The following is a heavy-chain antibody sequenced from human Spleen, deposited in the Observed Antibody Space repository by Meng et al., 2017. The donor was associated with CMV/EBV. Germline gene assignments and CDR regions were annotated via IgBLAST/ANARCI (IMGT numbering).Heavy chain of an antibody. Sequence: GESLKISCAASGLTFNNHAMSWVRQAPGKGLEWISAISGSGGHTYYADSVKGRFSVSRDNSENTLYLQMNILRVEDTAVYYCAKRKGAAGGPLDSWGQGTLVTVSS. CDR1: GLTFNNHA. CDR3: AKRKGAAGGPLDS. D-gene: IGHD6-13*01. V-gene: IGHV3-23*01. CDR2: ISGSGGHT. J-gene: IGHJ4*02.